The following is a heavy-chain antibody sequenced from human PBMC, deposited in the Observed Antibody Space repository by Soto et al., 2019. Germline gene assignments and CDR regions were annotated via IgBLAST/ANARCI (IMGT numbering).Heavy chain of an antibody. D-gene: IGHD2-2*01. V-gene: IGHV1-24*01. CDR1: GYTLTELS. Sequence: QVQLVQSGAEVKKPGASVKVSCKVSGYTLTELSMHWVRPAPGKGIEWMGCFDPEEGETIYVQKFQGRVTITEDTSTDTADMKLSSLRSEDTAVYYCATKRGSCSSTSCYRRYYYYGMDVWGQGTTVTVSS. CDR3: ATKRGSCSSTSCYRRYYYYGMDV. CDR2: FDPEEGET. J-gene: IGHJ6*02.